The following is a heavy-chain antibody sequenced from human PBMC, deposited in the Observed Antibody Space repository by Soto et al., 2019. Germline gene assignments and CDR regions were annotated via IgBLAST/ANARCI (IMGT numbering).Heavy chain of an antibody. V-gene: IGHV3-49*05. J-gene: IGHJ4*02. CDR3: ARVGSASLMVVVIADH. CDR2: IRSKGYGGTT. CDR1: GFTFGDYA. D-gene: IGHD3-22*01. Sequence: EVQVVESGGALVKPGRSLRLSCTTSGFTFGDYAMSWFRQAPGKGLEWVGVIRSKGYGGTTQYAASVKGRFTISRDDSESIAYLRMDSLKTEDTALYYCARVGSASLMVVVIADHWGQGTQVTVSS.